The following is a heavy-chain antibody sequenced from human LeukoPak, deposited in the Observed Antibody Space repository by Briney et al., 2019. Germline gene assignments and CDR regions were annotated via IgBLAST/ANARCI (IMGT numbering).Heavy chain of an antibody. J-gene: IGHJ3*02. Sequence: GSLRLSCAASGFTFSSYEMNWVRQAPGKGLERVSYISSSGSTIYYADSVKGRFTISRDNAKNSLYLQMNSLRAEDTAVYYCARSGAGGAFDIWGQGTMVTVSS. CDR1: GFTFSSYE. CDR3: ARSGAGGAFDI. D-gene: IGHD1-26*01. CDR2: ISSSGSTI. V-gene: IGHV3-48*03.